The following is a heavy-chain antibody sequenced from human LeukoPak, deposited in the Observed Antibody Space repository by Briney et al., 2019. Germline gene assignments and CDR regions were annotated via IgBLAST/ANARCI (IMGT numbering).Heavy chain of an antibody. CDR1: GVSISTYY. V-gene: IGHV4-59*01. J-gene: IGHJ4*02. D-gene: IGHD1-14*01. CDR3: AKGGGEHRYDPYFDY. CDR2: FYHSGSS. Sequence: PSETLSLTCTVSGVSISTYYWGWIRQPPGKGPEWIGSFYHSGSSDYNPSLKSRVTMSVDTSKNHFSLKLNSMTAADTAIYYCAKGGGEHRYDPYFDYWGQGALVTVSS.